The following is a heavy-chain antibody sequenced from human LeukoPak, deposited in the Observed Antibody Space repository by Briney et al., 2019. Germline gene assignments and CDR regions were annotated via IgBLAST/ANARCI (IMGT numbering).Heavy chain of an antibody. V-gene: IGHV3-11*03. CDR1: GFTSNDYD. Sequence: GGSLRLSCVASGFTSNDYDMSCIRQAPGKGLEWVSYISSSGSYTNYADSVKGRFTISRDNAQKSLYLQMNSLRAEDTAVYYCALMRSRDGYNFDYWGQGTLVTVSS. CDR2: ISSSGSYT. D-gene: IGHD5-24*01. J-gene: IGHJ4*02. CDR3: ALMRSRDGYNFDY.